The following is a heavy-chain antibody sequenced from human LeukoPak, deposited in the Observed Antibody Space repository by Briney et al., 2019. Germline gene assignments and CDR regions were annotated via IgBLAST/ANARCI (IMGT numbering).Heavy chain of an antibody. Sequence: GGSLRLSCAASGFTFSSYAMSWVRQAPGKGLEWVSAISGSGGSTYYADSVKGRFTIPRDNSKNTLYLQMNSLRAEDTAVYYCAKDLEMATNYYFDYWGQGTLVTVSS. CDR2: ISGSGGST. V-gene: IGHV3-23*01. CDR3: AKDLEMATNYYFDY. CDR1: GFTFSSYA. J-gene: IGHJ4*02. D-gene: IGHD5-24*01.